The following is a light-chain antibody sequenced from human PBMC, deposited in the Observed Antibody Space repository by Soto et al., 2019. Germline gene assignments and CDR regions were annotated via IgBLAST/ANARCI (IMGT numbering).Light chain of an antibody. V-gene: IGKV1-5*01. Sequence: DIQMTQSPSTLSASVGDRVTITCRASQSFGSWLAWYQDKPGKAPKLLIYDVSTLEFGVPSRFSGSGSGTEFTLTISSLQPDDFATYYCQQYNISPSTFGQGTKVDIK. J-gene: IGKJ2*02. CDR1: QSFGSW. CDR2: DVS. CDR3: QQYNISPST.